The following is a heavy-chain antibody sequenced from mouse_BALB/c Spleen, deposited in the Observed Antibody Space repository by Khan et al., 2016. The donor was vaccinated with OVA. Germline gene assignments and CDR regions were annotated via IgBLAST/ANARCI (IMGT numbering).Heavy chain of an antibody. CDR2: INPSTGYT. J-gene: IGHJ4*01. V-gene: IGHV1-7*01. CDR1: GYTFTSYW. D-gene: IGHD3-3*01. Sequence: VQLQQSGAELAKPGASVKMSCKASGYTFTSYWMHWVKQRPGQGLEWIGYINPSTGYTEYNQKFKDKATLTADKSSSTAYMQLSSLTSEDSAVYSCARRDYYAMDYWGQVTSVTVSS. CDR3: ARRDYYAMDY.